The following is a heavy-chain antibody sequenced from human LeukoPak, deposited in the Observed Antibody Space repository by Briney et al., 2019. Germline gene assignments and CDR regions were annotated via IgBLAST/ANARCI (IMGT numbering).Heavy chain of an antibody. D-gene: IGHD6-19*01. V-gene: IGHV1-2*02. Sequence: ASVKVSCKASGYTFTGYYVHGVRQAPGQGLEWMGWINPNSGDTDHAQNFQGRVTMTRDTSISTAYMELRRLRSDDTAVYYCARGSGWPHYYFDYWGQGTLFTASS. CDR3: ARGSGWPHYYFDY. CDR1: GYTFTGYY. CDR2: INPNSGDT. J-gene: IGHJ4*02.